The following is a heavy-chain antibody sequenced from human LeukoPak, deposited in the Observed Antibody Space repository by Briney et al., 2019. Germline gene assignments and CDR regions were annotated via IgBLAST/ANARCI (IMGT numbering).Heavy chain of an antibody. Sequence: SGGSLRLSCAASGFTFSSYAMHWVRQAPGKGLEYVSAISSNGGSTYYANSVKGRFTISRDNSKNTLYLQMGSLRAEDMAVYYCARAEGVGATFGLDYWGQGTLVTVSS. D-gene: IGHD1-26*01. CDR2: ISSNGGST. V-gene: IGHV3-64*01. CDR1: GFTFSSYA. CDR3: ARAEGVGATFGLDY. J-gene: IGHJ4*02.